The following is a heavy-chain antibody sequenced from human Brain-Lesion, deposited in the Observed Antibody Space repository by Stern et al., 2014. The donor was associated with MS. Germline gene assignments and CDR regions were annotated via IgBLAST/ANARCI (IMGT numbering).Heavy chain of an antibody. CDR1: GYIFTGYY. V-gene: IGHV1-2*02. Sequence: MQLVESGAEVKKPGASVKVSCKTSGYIFTGYYIHWVRQAPGQGLDWMAWINPNTGGTKYAQKFQGRVTMSRDTSISTAYVELSSLTSDDTAVYYCARDQRGITIFGVVTDYYYLGMDVWGQGTTVTVSS. J-gene: IGHJ6*02. D-gene: IGHD3-3*01. CDR3: ARDQRGITIFGVVTDYYYLGMDV. CDR2: INPNTGGT.